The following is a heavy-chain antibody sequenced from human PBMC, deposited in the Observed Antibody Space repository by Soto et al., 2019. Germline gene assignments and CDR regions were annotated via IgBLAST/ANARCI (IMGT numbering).Heavy chain of an antibody. CDR2: IYYSGST. Sequence: SETLSLTCTVSVGSISIRSYYWGWIRQPPGKGMEWIGSIYYSGSTYYNPSLKSRVTISVDTSKNQFSLKLSSVTAAETAVYYCARPTPADYYDSSGYRGMEGRFDPWGQGTLVTVSS. CDR1: VGSISIRSYY. V-gene: IGHV4-39*01. CDR3: ARPTPADYYDSSGYRGMEGRFDP. J-gene: IGHJ5*02. D-gene: IGHD3-22*01.